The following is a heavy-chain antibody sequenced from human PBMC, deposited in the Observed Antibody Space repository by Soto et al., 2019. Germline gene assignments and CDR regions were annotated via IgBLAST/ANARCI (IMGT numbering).Heavy chain of an antibody. D-gene: IGHD2-2*01. V-gene: IGHV2-5*01. CDR2: IYWNDDK. J-gene: IGHJ4*02. CDR1: RSSLSTSGGS. Sequence: SARTLVNPKQTLTLTYTFPRSSLSTSGGSVSWIRQPPGKALEWLALIYWNDDKRYSPSLKSRLTITKDTSKNQVVLTMTNMCPVDTATYFCAQSRCTRPALEYWGQGTLVTGAS. CDR3: AQSRCTRPALEY.